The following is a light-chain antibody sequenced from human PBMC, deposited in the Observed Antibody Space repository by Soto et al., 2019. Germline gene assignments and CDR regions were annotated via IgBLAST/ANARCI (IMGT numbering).Light chain of an antibody. CDR3: CSYAGSYTFV. CDR2: DVS. J-gene: IGLJ1*01. Sequence: QSVLTQPRSVSGSPGQSVTISCTGTSSDVGGYDFVSWFQHHPGKPPKLIMYDVSKRPSGVPDRFSGSKSGNTASPTISGLQAEDEADYYCCSYAGSYTFVFGTGTKLTVL. V-gene: IGLV2-11*01. CDR1: SSDVGGYDF.